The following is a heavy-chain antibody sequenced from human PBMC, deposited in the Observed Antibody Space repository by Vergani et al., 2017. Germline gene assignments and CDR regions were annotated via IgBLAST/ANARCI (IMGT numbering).Heavy chain of an antibody. CDR1: GGTFSSYA. D-gene: IGHD1-14*01. J-gene: IGHJ4*02. CDR3: ASWGGVGYRKTPDYFDY. CDR2: IIPIFGTA. V-gene: IGHV1-69*13. Sequence: QVQLVQSGAEVKKPGSSVQVSCKASGGTFSSYAISWVRQAPGQGLEWMGRIIPIFGTANYAQKFQGRVTITADESTSTAYMELSSLRSEDTAVYYCASWGGVGYRKTPDYFDYWGQGTLVTVSA.